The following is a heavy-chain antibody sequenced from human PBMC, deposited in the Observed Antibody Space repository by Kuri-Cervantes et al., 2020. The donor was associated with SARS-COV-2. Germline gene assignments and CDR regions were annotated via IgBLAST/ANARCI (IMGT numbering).Heavy chain of an antibody. CDR2: VNHNGGA. CDR3: ARDPRAVAGFDS. D-gene: IGHD6-13*01. CDR1: GGSLSGSY. V-gene: IGHV4-34*01. J-gene: IGHJ4*02. Sequence: SQTLSLTCAIYGGSLSGSYWSWIRQSPGKRLEWIGEVNHNGGANYNPSLRSRVTISVDTSKNQLSPKLSSVTAADTAVYYCARDPRAVAGFDSWGQGTLVTVSS.